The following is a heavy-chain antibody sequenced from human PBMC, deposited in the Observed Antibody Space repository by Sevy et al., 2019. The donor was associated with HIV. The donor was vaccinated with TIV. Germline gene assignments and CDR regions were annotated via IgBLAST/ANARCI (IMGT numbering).Heavy chain of an antibody. CDR2: FFYTGDS. CDR1: GGSISTYV. V-gene: IGHV4-59*01. J-gene: IGHJ4*02. D-gene: IGHD3-10*01. Sequence: SEILSLTCTVSGGSISTYVWTWIRQPPGKGLEWVGYFFYTGDSNYNPSLRSRVTISGDTSKNQFSLNLSSVTAADTAVYYCATGAGVSKSDYWGQGTLVTVSS. CDR3: ATGAGVSKSDY.